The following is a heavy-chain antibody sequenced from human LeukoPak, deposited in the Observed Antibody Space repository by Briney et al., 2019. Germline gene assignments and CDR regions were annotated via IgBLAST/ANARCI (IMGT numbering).Heavy chain of an antibody. CDR2: IYYSGST. CDR3: ARVGILEWSHSPAWFDP. V-gene: IGHV4-59*01. Sequence: PSETLSLTCTVSGGSISSYYWSWIRQPPGKGLEWIGYIYYSGSTNYNPSLKSRVTISVDTSKNQLSLKLSSVTAADTAVYYCARVGILEWSHSPAWFDPWGQGTLVTVSS. CDR1: GGSISSYY. D-gene: IGHD3-3*01. J-gene: IGHJ5*02.